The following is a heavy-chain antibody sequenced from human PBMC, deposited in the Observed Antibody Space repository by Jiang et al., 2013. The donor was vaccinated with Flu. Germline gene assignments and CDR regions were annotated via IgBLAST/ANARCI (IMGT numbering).Heavy chain of an antibody. V-gene: IGHV1-3*01. CDR3: ARDWGPYGDYPDAFDI. Sequence: SGAEVKKPGASVKVSCKASGYTFTGYAMHWVRQAPGQRLEWMGWINAGNGNTKYSQKFQGRVTITRDTSASTAYMELSSLRSEDTAVYYCARDWGPYGDYPDAFDIWGQGTMVTVSS. CDR2: INAGNGNT. CDR1: GYTFTGYA. J-gene: IGHJ3*02. D-gene: IGHD4-17*01.